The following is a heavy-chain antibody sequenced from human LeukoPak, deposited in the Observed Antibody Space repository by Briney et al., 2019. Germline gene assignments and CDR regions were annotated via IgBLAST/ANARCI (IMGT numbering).Heavy chain of an antibody. D-gene: IGHD3-9*01. J-gene: IGHJ4*02. Sequence: SETLSLTCTVSGGSISSYYWSWIRQPPGKGLEWIGYIYYSGSTNYNPSLKSRVTISVDTSKNQFSLKLSSVTAADTAVYYCARVYFDPSVGDYWGQGTLVTVSS. CDR2: IYYSGST. CDR1: GGSISSYY. CDR3: ARVYFDPSVGDY. V-gene: IGHV4-59*01.